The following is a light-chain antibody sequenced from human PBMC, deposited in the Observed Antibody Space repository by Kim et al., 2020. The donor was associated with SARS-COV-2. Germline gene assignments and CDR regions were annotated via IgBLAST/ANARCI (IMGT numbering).Light chain of an antibody. V-gene: IGKV1-39*01. CDR1: QSISIY. CDR3: QQSYDTPPT. CDR2: AAS. Sequence: DIQMTQSPSSLSASVGDRVTITCRASQSISIYLNWYQQKPGKTPKLLIYAASSLQSGVPSRLSGSGSGTDFTLTISSLQPEDFATYYCQQSYDTPPTFGQGTKVDIK. J-gene: IGKJ1*01.